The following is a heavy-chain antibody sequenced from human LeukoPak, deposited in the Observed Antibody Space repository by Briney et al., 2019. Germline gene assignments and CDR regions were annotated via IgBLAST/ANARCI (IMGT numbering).Heavy chain of an antibody. D-gene: IGHD5-12*01. CDR2: ISYDGSNK. V-gene: IGHV3-30*04. J-gene: IGHJ4*02. Sequence: GGSLRLSCAASGFTFSSYAMHWVRQAPGKGLEWVAVISYDGSNKYYADSVKGRFTISRDNSKNTLYLQMNSLRAEDTAVYYCARESGRGGMVATFYFDYWGQGTLVTVSS. CDR3: ARESGRGGMVATFYFDY. CDR1: GFTFSSYA.